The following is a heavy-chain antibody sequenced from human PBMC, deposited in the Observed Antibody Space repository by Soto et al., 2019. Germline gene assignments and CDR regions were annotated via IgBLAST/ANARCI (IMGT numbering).Heavy chain of an antibody. Sequence: GESLKISCKGSGYSFTTYWIGWVRQMPGKGLEWMGIIYPGDSDTRYSPPFRGQVTISVDKSISTAYLQWSSLQASDTAIYYCARQKAYTYGYPDFWGQGTLVTVSS. CDR1: GYSFTTYW. J-gene: IGHJ4*02. CDR2: IYPGDSDT. V-gene: IGHV5-51*01. CDR3: ARQKAYTYGYPDF. D-gene: IGHD5-18*01.